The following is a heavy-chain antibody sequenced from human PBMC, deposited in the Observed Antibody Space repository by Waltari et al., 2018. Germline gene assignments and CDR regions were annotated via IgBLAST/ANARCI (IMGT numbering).Heavy chain of an antibody. Sequence: QVQRVQSGAEVKKPGASVKVSCKVSGYTLTELSMHVVRPAPGKGLEWMGGFDPEDGETIYAQKFHGRVTMTEDPSTDTAYMALRRLRSEDTAVYYCATPDGQDAFDIWGQGTMVTVSS. D-gene: IGHD4-17*01. CDR3: ATPDGQDAFDI. V-gene: IGHV1-24*01. J-gene: IGHJ3*02. CDR1: GYTLTELS. CDR2: FDPEDGET.